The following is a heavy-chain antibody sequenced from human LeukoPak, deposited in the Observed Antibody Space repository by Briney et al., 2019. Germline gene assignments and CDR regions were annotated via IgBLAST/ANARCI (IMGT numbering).Heavy chain of an antibody. V-gene: IGHV4-34*01. CDR3: ARGLVSVGATKGYFDL. Sequence: PSETLSLTCAVYGGSFSGYYWSWIRQPPGKGLEWIGEINHSGSTNYNPSLKSRVTISVDTSKNQFSLKLSSVTAADTAVYYCARGLVSVGATKGYFDLWGRGTLVTVSS. D-gene: IGHD1-26*01. J-gene: IGHJ2*01. CDR2: INHSGST. CDR1: GGSFSGYY.